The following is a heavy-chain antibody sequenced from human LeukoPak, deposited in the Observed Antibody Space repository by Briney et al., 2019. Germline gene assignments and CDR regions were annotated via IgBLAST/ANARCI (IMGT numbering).Heavy chain of an antibody. D-gene: IGHD4/OR15-4a*01. CDR2: MNPNSGNT. Sequence: ASVRVSCTASGYTFTSYDINWVRQATGQGLEWMGWMNPNSGNTGYAQKFQGRVTMTRNTSISTAYMKLSSLRSEDTAVYYCARAGAIHYYYYYGMYVWGQGTTVTVSS. J-gene: IGHJ6*02. CDR3: ARAGAIHYYYYYGMYV. CDR1: GYTFTSYD. V-gene: IGHV1-8*01.